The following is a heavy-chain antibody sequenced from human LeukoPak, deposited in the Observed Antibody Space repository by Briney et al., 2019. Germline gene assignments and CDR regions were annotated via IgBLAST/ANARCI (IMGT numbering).Heavy chain of an antibody. Sequence: SETLSLTCTVSGYSISSGYYWGWIREPPGKGLEWIGSIYHSGSTYYNPSLKSRVTISVDTSKNQFSLKLSSVTAAHTAVYYCARTDSGSYRQPFDYWGQGTLVTVSS. D-gene: IGHD1-26*01. V-gene: IGHV4-38-2*02. CDR3: ARTDSGSYRQPFDY. CDR1: GYSISSGYY. CDR2: IYHSGST. J-gene: IGHJ4*02.